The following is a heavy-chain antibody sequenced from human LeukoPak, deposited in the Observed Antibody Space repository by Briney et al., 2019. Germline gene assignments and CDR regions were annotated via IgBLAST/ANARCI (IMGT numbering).Heavy chain of an antibody. D-gene: IGHD4-17*01. V-gene: IGHV1-69*04. CDR3: TRDRFDYGEHTHSDY. CDR2: IIPVFGVA. J-gene: IGHJ4*02. CDR1: GGTFSSNA. Sequence: SVKVSCKVCGGTFSSNAISWVRQAPGQGLEWMGRIIPVFGVANYAEKFQGRVTITADKSTSTAYMELSSLRSEDTAMYYCTRDRFDYGEHTHSDYWGQGTLVTVSS.